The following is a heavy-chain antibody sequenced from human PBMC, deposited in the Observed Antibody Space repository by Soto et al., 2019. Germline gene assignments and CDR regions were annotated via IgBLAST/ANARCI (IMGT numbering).Heavy chain of an antibody. Sequence: QVQLVQSGAEVKKPGSSVKVSCKASGGTFSSYAISWVRQAPGQGLEWMGGIIPIFGTANYTQKFQGRVTITADKSTSTAYMELSSLRSEDTAVYYCARGHLVGAYYYYGMDVWGQGTTVTVSS. CDR2: IIPIFGTA. CDR3: ARGHLVGAYYYYGMDV. V-gene: IGHV1-69*06. D-gene: IGHD1-26*01. CDR1: GGTFSSYA. J-gene: IGHJ6*02.